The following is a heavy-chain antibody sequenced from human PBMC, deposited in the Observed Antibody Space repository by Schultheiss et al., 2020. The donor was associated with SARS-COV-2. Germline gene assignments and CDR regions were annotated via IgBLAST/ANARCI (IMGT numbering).Heavy chain of an antibody. J-gene: IGHJ4*02. CDR3: AREGIVVVVAAYLLDY. CDR2: INSDGSST. Sequence: GESLKISCAASGFTFSSYWMHWVRQAPGKGLVWVSRINSDGSSTSYADSVKGRFTISRDNAKNTLYLQMNSLRAEDTAVYYCAREGIVVVVAAYLLDYWGQGTLVTVSS. V-gene: IGHV3-74*01. CDR1: GFTFSSYW. D-gene: IGHD2-15*01.